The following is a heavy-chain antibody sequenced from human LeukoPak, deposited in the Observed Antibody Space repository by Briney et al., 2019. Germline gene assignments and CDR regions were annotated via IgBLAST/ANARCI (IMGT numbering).Heavy chain of an antibody. CDR3: AIDPTSYDILSGYSLTYYFDY. V-gene: IGHV1-2*02. CDR1: GYIFTGYY. D-gene: IGHD3-9*01. CDR2: INPNSGGT. J-gene: IGHJ4*02. Sequence: ASVKVSCKASGYIFTGYYMHWVRQAPGQGLEWMGWINPNSGGTNYAKKFQGRVTMTRDPSISTAYTELSRLRSDDTAVYYCAIDPTSYDILSGYSLTYYFDYWGQGTLVTVSS.